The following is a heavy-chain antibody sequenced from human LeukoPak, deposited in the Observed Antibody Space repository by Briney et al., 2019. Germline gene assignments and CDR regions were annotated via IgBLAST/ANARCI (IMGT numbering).Heavy chain of an antibody. CDR1: GFTFSSYA. CDR3: ANLDIVVVPAAIGLDY. V-gene: IGHV3-23*01. D-gene: IGHD2-2*02. J-gene: IGHJ4*02. CDR2: ISGSGGST. Sequence: PGGSLRLSCAASGFTFSSYAMSWVRQAPGKGLEWVSAISGSGGSTYYADSVKGRFTISRDNSKNTLYLQMNGLRAEDTAVYYCANLDIVVVPAAIGLDYWGQGTLVTVSS.